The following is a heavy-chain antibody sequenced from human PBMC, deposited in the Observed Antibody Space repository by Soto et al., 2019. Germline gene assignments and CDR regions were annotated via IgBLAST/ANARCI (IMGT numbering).Heavy chain of an antibody. Sequence: GGSLRLSCAASGFTFSSYAMHWVRQAPGKGLEWVAVISYDGSNKYYADSVKGRFTISRDNSKNTLYLQMNSLRAEDTAVYYYARDPYRYSSSWYPTDYWGQGTLVTVSS. V-gene: IGHV3-30-3*01. J-gene: IGHJ4*02. D-gene: IGHD6-13*01. CDR2: ISYDGSNK. CDR3: ARDPYRYSSSWYPTDY. CDR1: GFTFSSYA.